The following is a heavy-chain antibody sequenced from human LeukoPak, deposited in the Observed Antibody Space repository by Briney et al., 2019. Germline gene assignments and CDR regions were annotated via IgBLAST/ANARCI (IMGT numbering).Heavy chain of an antibody. V-gene: IGHV5-51*01. CDR1: GYSFASYW. CDR3: AKTSTSSWLHFFDY. CDR2: IFPGDSDT. Sequence: GESLRISCKGSGYSFASYWIGWVRQMPGKGLEWMGIIFPGDSDTRYSPSFQGQVTISADKSISTAYLQWSSLKASDTAIYYCAKTSTSSWLHFFDYWGQGTLVTVSS. J-gene: IGHJ4*02. D-gene: IGHD6-13*01.